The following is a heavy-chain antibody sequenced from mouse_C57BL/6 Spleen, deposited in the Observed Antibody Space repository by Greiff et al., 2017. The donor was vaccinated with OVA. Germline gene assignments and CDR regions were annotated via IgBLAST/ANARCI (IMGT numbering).Heavy chain of an antibody. CDR3: ARKDYYGPLDY. V-gene: IGHV1-50*01. D-gene: IGHD1-1*01. J-gene: IGHJ2*01. CDR1: GYTFTSYW. Sequence: VQLQQPGAELVKPGASVKLSCKASGYTFTSYWMQWVKQRPGQGLEWIGEIDPSDSYTNYNQKFKGKATLTVDKSSSTAYMQLSSLTSEDSAVYYCARKDYYGPLDYWGQGTTLTVSS. CDR2: IDPSDSYT.